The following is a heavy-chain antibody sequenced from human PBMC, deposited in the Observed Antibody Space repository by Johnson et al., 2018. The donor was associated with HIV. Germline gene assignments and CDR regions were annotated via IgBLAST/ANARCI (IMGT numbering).Heavy chain of an antibody. D-gene: IGHD3-9*01. CDR2: ISWNSGSI. CDR1: GFTFDDYA. CDR3: ARVARYFDPFCAFDI. V-gene: IGHV3-9*01. J-gene: IGHJ3*02. Sequence: VQLVESGGGLVQPGRSLRLSCGASGFTFDDYAMHWVRQVPGKGLEWVSGISWNSGSIGYVDSVKGRFTISRDNAKNSLYLQMNSLRAEDTAVYYCARVARYFDPFCAFDIWGQGTMVTVSS.